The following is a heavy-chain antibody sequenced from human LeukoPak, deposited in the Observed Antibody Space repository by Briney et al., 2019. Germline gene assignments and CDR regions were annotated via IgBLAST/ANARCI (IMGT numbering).Heavy chain of an antibody. D-gene: IGHD3-22*01. V-gene: IGHV3-30*02. CDR1: GFTFSSYG. CDR3: ARPYYYDSSGLPGY. J-gene: IGHJ4*02. Sequence: GGSLRLSCAASGFTFSSYGMHWVRQAPGKGLEWVAFIRYDGSNKYYADSVKGRFTISRDNAKNSLFLQMNSLRAEDTAVYYCARPYYYDSSGLPGYWGQGILVTVSS. CDR2: IRYDGSNK.